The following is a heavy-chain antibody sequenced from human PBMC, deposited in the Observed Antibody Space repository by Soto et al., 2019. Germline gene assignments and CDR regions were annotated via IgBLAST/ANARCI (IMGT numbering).Heavy chain of an antibody. J-gene: IGHJ4*02. V-gene: IGHV3-7*01. CDR2: IRQDGDEK. D-gene: IGHD6-13*01. CDR1: GFTFSRFW. CDR3: ARDHEGAAPSTGQDC. Sequence: EVQLMESGGGLVQPGGSLRLSCAASGFTFSRFWMSWVRQAPGKGLEWVANIRQDGDEKQYVDSVKGRFTISRDNAKNSLYRQMNSLRAEETDVYYCARDHEGAAPSTGQDCWGQGTLVTVS.